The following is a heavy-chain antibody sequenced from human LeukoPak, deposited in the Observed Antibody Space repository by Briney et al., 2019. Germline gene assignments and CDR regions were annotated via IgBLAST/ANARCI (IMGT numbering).Heavy chain of an antibody. J-gene: IGHJ4*02. Sequence: SETLSLTCSVSGGSITVYYWNWIRQSPGKGLEWIGSISYSGSTNYNPSLKSRVTISIDTSKNRFSLKVSSVIAADTAMYYCARGGSRSYTSSTLDYWGQGTLITVSS. V-gene: IGHV4-59*12. CDR2: ISYSGST. CDR3: ARGGSRSYTSSTLDY. D-gene: IGHD6-6*01. CDR1: GGSITVYY.